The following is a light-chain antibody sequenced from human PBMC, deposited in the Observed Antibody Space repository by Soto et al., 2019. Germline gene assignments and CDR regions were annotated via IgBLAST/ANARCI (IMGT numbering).Light chain of an antibody. CDR2: EVS. CDR3: VLFAGLRTL. CDR1: SSDVGSYNL. J-gene: IGLJ2*01. Sequence: QSALTQPASVSGSPGQSITISCTGTSSDVGSYNLVSWYQQHPGKAPKLMIYEVSKRLSGVSNRFSGSKSANTASLTISGPRREEGGDYSRVLFAGLRTLFGGGTKVTVL. V-gene: IGLV2-23*02.